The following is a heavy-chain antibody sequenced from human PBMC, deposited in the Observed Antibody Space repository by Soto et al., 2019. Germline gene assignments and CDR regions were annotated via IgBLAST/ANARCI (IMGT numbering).Heavy chain of an antibody. CDR1: GGSFSGYY. J-gene: IGHJ4*02. Sequence: PSETLSLTCTVYGGSFSGYYGSWIRQPPGKGLEWIGEVHHEEGTNYNPSLKSRVTISVDMSKNQLSLDLNSVTAADTAVYYCSRGIDQYQPGWWGQGTLVTVSS. CDR2: VHHEEGT. D-gene: IGHD2-2*01. CDR3: SRGIDQYQPGW. V-gene: IGHV4-34*01.